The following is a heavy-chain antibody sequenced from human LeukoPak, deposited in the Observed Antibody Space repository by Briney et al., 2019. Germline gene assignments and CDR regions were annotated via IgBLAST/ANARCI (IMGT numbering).Heavy chain of an antibody. CDR3: ARQEKLAGDDY. CDR2: IYYSGST. J-gene: IGHJ4*02. Sequence: SETLSLTCTVSGGSISGSSYYWGWIRQPPGKGLEWIGSIYYSGSTYYNPSLKSRVTISVDTSKNQFSLKLSSVTAADTAVYYCARQEKLAGDDYWGQGTLVTVSS. D-gene: IGHD6-6*01. V-gene: IGHV4-39*07. CDR1: GGSISGSSYY.